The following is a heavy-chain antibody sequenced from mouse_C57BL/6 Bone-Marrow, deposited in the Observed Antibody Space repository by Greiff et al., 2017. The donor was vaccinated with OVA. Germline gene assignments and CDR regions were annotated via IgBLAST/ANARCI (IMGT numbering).Heavy chain of an antibody. CDR3: VRHGYYAMDY. J-gene: IGHJ4*01. V-gene: IGHV10-1*01. CDR1: GFSFNTYA. CDR2: IRSKSNNYAT. Sequence: EVQVVESGGGLVQPKGSLKLSCAASGFSFNTYAMNWVRQAPGKGLEWVARIRSKSNNYATYYAESVKDRFTISRDDSESMLYLQMNNLKTEDTAMYYCVRHGYYAMDYWGQGTSVTVSS.